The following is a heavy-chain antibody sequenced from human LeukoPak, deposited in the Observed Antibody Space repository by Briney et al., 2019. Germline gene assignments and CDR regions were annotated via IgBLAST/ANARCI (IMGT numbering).Heavy chain of an antibody. Sequence: ASVKVSCKASGYTFTTYYMHWVRQAPGQGLEWMGIINPSGSSTSYAQNFQGRVTMTRDTSTSTVYMELSSLISDDTAVYYCASNSYYYDSSGFDAFDIWGQGTMVTVTS. CDR2: INPSGSST. CDR1: GYTFTTYY. CDR3: ASNSYYYDSSGFDAFDI. J-gene: IGHJ3*02. V-gene: IGHV1-46*01. D-gene: IGHD3-22*01.